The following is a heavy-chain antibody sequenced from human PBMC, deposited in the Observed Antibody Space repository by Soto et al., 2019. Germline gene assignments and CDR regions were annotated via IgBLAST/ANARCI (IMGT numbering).Heavy chain of an antibody. J-gene: IGHJ5*02. CDR2: IYYSGSA. D-gene: IGHD7-27*01. CDR1: GASISRGAYY. V-gene: IGHV4-31*03. Sequence: SETLSLTCSVSGASISRGAYYWSWIRQHPGKGLEWIGNIYYSGSAYYNPSLKSRVAISVDTSQNQFSLRLSSVTAADTAVYYCARGVLANWGPENWFDPWGQGTLVTVS. CDR3: ARGVLANWGPENWFDP.